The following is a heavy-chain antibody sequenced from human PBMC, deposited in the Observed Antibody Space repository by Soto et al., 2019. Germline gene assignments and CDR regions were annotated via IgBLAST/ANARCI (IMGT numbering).Heavy chain of an antibody. CDR3: ARTKLFTVTNRGAWFDP. J-gene: IGHJ5*02. CDR1: GFSLSTSGMC. Sequence: SGPTLVNPTQTLTLTCTFSGFSLSTSGMCVSWIRQPPGKALEWLALIDWDDDKYYSTSLKTRLAISKDTSKNQVVLTMTNMDPVDTATYYCARTKLFTVTNRGAWFDPWGQGTLVTGSS. V-gene: IGHV2-70*01. D-gene: IGHD4-4*01. CDR2: IDWDDDK.